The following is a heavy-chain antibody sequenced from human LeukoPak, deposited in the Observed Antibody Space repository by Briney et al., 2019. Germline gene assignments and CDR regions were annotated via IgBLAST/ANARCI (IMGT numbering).Heavy chain of an antibody. CDR3: AKDYDSSGTYYFDY. CDR2: IRGSDGNT. Sequence: GGSLRLSCAASGFLVSAYSMTWVRQAPGKGLEWVSAIRGSDGNTYYADSVKGRFTISRDNSKNTLYLQMNSLRAEDTAVYYCAKDYDSSGTYYFDYWGQGTLVTVSS. CDR1: GFLVSAYS. J-gene: IGHJ4*02. D-gene: IGHD3-22*01. V-gene: IGHV3-23*01.